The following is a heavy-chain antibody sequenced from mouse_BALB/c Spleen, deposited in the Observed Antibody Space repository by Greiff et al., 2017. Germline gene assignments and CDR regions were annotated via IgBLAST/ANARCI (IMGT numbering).Heavy chain of an antibody. Sequence: EVKLVESGGGLVKPGGSLKLSCAASGFTFSDYYMYWVRQTPEKRLEWVATISDGGSYTYYPDSVKGRFTISRDNAKNNLYLQMSSLKSEDTAMYYCARDGYDGYYVGWFAYWGQGTLVTVSA. CDR3: ARDGYDGYYVGWFAY. CDR1: GFTFSDYY. D-gene: IGHD2-3*01. J-gene: IGHJ3*01. CDR2: ISDGGSYT. V-gene: IGHV5-4*02.